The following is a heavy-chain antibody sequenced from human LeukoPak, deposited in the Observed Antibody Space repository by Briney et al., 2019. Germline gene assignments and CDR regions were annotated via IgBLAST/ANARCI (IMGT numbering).Heavy chain of an antibody. J-gene: IGHJ4*02. CDR2: ISYDGSNK. D-gene: IGHD3-10*01. Sequence: GGSLRLSCAASGFTFSSYGMHWVRQAPGKGLEWVVVISYDGSNKYYADSVKGRFTISRDNSKNTLYLQMNSLRAEDTAVYYCAKALWFGEIPYVPLDYWGQGTLVTVSS. CDR1: GFTFSSYG. V-gene: IGHV3-30*18. CDR3: AKALWFGEIPYVPLDY.